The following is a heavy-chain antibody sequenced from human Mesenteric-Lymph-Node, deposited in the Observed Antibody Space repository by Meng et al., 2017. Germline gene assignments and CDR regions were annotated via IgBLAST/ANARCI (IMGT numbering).Heavy chain of an antibody. D-gene: IGHD2/OR15-2a*01. CDR2: VKQDGSEK. CDR3: ARLASNWFDP. V-gene: IGHV3-7*01. Sequence: GESLKISCAASGFTFSSYWMSWVRQAPGKGLEWVANVKQDGSEKYYVDSVKGRFTISRDNARNTLYLQMTSLRVEDTALYYCARLASNWFDPWGQGALVTVSS. CDR1: GFTFSSYW. J-gene: IGHJ5*02.